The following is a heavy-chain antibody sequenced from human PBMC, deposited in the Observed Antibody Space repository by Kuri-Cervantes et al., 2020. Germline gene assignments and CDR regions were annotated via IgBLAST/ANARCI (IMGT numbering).Heavy chain of an antibody. J-gene: IGHJ4*01. Sequence: GGSLRLSCAASGFTVSSNYMSWVRQAPGKGLEWVAVIWYDGSNKYYADSVKGRFTISRDNSKNTLYLQMNSLRAEDTAVYYCARDRSSGYYYSLDYWGQGTLVTVSS. V-gene: IGHV3-33*08. CDR1: GFTVSSNY. CDR3: ARDRSSGYYYSLDY. CDR2: IWYDGSNK. D-gene: IGHD3-22*01.